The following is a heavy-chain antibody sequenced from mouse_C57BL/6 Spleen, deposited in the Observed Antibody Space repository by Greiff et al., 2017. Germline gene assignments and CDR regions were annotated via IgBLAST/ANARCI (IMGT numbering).Heavy chain of an antibody. CDR2: IDPSGSYT. CDR3: ASYCYGSSRYYAMDD. J-gene: IGHJ4*01. Sequence: VQLQQPGAELVMPGASVKLSCKASGYTFTSYWMHWVKQRPGQGLEWIGEIDPSGSYTNYTQKFKGKSTLTVDKSSSTAYMQLSSLTSEDSAVYYCASYCYGSSRYYAMDDWGQGTTVTVSS. D-gene: IGHD1-1*01. CDR1: GYTFTSYW. V-gene: IGHV1-69*01.